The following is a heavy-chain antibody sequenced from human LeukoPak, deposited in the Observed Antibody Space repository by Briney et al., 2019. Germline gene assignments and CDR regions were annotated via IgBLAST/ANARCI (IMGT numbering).Heavy chain of an antibody. J-gene: IGHJ4*02. CDR1: GFTFSSYA. Sequence: PGGSLRLSCAASGFTFSSYAMYWVRQAPGKGLEYVSAISSNGASTYYANSVKGRFTISRDNSKNTLYLQMGSLRVEDMAIYYCASKISAMADNWGQGTLVTVSS. D-gene: IGHD5-18*01. CDR3: ASKISAMADN. CDR2: ISSNGAST. V-gene: IGHV3-64*01.